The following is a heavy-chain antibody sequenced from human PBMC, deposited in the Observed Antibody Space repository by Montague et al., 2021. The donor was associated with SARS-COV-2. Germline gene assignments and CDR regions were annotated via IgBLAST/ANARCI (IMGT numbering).Heavy chain of an antibody. CDR1: GFTVSSTY. V-gene: IGHV3-66*01. CDR3: ASGMFDT. J-gene: IGHJ5*02. CDR2: IYSSGDT. Sequence: SRSISCAASGFTVSSTYMSWVRQAPGKGLEWISVIYSSGDTYHADSMKDRFTISRDNSKDTVYLQMHILRAEDTAVYYCASGMFDTWGQGTLVTVSS.